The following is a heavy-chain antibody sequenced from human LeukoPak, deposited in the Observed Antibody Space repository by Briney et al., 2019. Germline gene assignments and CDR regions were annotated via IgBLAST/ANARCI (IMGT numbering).Heavy chain of an antibody. Sequence: GGSLRLSCAASGFTFSSSWMHWARQAPGKGLEWVSYISSSSSTIYYADSVKGRFTISRDNAKNSLYLQMNSLRAEDTAVYYCGGGARVYSSGWYGSRIDYWGQGTLVTVSS. V-gene: IGHV3-48*01. D-gene: IGHD6-19*01. CDR3: GGGARVYSSGWYGSRIDY. J-gene: IGHJ4*02. CDR2: ISSSSSTI. CDR1: GFTFSSSW.